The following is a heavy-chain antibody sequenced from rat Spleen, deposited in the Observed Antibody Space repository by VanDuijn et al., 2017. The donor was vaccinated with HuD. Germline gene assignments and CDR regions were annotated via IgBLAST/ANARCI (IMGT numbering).Heavy chain of an antibody. J-gene: IGHJ2*01. CDR2: ISYDGSTT. Sequence: EVQLVESGGGLVQPGGSLKLSCVASGFTFNNYWMTWIRQAPTKGLDWVAIISYDGSTTYYRDSVKGRFTISRDNAKSTLYLQMDSLRSEDTATYYCARQWDYWGQGVMVTVSS. CDR1: GFTFNNYW. V-gene: IGHV5-29*01. CDR3: ARQWDY.